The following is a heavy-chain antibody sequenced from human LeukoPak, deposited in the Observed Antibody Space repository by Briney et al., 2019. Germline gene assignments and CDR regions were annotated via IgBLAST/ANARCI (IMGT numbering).Heavy chain of an antibody. CDR3: ARDLRGFGDFWAFDY. V-gene: IGHV3-30*03. D-gene: IGHD3-10*01. CDR2: ISGDGSNK. J-gene: IGHJ4*02. CDR1: GFTSSGYG. Sequence: GGSLRLSCAASGFTSSGYGMHWVRQAPGKGLEWVALISGDGSNKYYADSLKGRFTISRDNSKNTLYLQMNSLRAEDTAVYYCARDLRGFGDFWAFDYWGQGTRVTVSS.